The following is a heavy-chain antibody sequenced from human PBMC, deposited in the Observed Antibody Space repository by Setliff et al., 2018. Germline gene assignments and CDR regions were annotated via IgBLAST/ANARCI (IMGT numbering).Heavy chain of an antibody. V-gene: IGHV4-38-2*01. CDR1: GFSISSGYY. CDR3: ARTGTYRYFDH. D-gene: IGHD1-1*01. CDR2: IHHSGRT. Sequence: SETLSLTCAVSGFSISSGYYWGWIRQPPGKGLEWIVNIHHSGRTFYNPSLKSRVTISVDTSKNQFSLRLTSVTAADTAVYYCARTGTYRYFDHWGQGTLVTVSS. J-gene: IGHJ4*02.